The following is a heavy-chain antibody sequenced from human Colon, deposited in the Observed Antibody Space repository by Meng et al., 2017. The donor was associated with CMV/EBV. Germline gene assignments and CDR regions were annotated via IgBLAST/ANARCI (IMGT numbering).Heavy chain of an antibody. CDR1: GGSINTGGHY. D-gene: IGHD3-22*01. V-gene: IGHV4-31*03. CDR3: ARGVTMITAGMDV. J-gene: IGHJ6*02. Sequence: LRLSCTVAGGSINTGGHYWSWVRQHPGKGLEWIGYIYESGATYYNPSLKSRVTITMDTPKNTVSLNLTSVTAADTAVYYCARGVTMITAGMDVWGQGTTVTVSS. CDR2: IYESGAT.